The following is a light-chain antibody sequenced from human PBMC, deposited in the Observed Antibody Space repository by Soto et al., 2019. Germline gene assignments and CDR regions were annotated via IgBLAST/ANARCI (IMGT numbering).Light chain of an antibody. CDR1: QTISTF. V-gene: IGKV1-39*01. Sequence: DIQMTQSPASLSASVGDRVTISCRASQTISTFLNWYQQKPGTAPRLLIYRASSVQSGVPPRFSGSGSGRDFTLTISSLRPEDIATYFCQRSYSSPPWTFGQGTKVHIK. J-gene: IGKJ1*01. CDR2: RAS. CDR3: QRSYSSPPWT.